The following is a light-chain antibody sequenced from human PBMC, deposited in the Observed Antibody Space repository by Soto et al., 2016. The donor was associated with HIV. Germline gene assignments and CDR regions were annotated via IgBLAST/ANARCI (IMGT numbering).Light chain of an antibody. V-gene: IGKV1-16*02. CDR3: QKYNNAPWT. CDR2: AAS. Sequence: DIQMTQSPSSLSASVGDRVTITCRASQDINNYLAWFQQKPGKAPKSLIYAASTLQSGVSSKFSGSGSGTDFTLTISSPQPEDLATYYCQKYNNAPWTFGQGTKVEIK. J-gene: IGKJ1*01. CDR1: QDINNY.